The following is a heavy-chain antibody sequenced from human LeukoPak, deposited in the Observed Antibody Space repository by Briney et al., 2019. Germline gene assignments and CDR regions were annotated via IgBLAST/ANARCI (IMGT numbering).Heavy chain of an antibody. Sequence: GGSLRLSCAASGFTFSSYWMHWVRQAPGKGLVXXXXXXXDGSTNYADSVKGRFTISRDNAKNTVSLQMNSLRAEDTGVYYCARAPSEIGGYYPEYFRHWGQGTLVTVSS. CDR2: XXXDGST. J-gene: IGHJ1*01. V-gene: IGHV3-74*01. CDR3: ARAPSEIGGYYPEYFRH. CDR1: GFTFSSYW. D-gene: IGHD3-22*01.